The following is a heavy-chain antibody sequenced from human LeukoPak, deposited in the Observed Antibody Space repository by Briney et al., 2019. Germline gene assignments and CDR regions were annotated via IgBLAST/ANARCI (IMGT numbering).Heavy chain of an antibody. Sequence: GGSLRLSCAASGFTFSSYSMNWVRQAPGKGLEWVSYISSSSSTIYYADSVKGRFTISRDNAKNSLYLQMNSLRAEDTAVYYCARPGYCSSTSCMGGHYYYYGMDVWGQGTTVTVSS. D-gene: IGHD2-2*01. CDR3: ARPGYCSSTSCMGGHYYYYGMDV. CDR2: ISSSSSTI. CDR1: GFTFSSYS. J-gene: IGHJ6*02. V-gene: IGHV3-48*01.